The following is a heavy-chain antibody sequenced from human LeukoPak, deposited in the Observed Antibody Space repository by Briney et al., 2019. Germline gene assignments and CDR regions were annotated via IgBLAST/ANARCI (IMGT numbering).Heavy chain of an antibody. V-gene: IGHV4-39*07. CDR2: IYYTGST. CDR1: DGSINSGSYY. Sequence: TSETLSLTCSVSDGSINSGSYYWGRIRQPPGKGLEWIGSIYYTGSTYYNPSLKSRVTMSVDTSKKQFSLTVSSVTAADTAVYYCARDLYLMLGLFDIWGQGTMVIVSS. J-gene: IGHJ3*02. CDR3: ARDLYLMLGLFDI. D-gene: IGHD3-16*01.